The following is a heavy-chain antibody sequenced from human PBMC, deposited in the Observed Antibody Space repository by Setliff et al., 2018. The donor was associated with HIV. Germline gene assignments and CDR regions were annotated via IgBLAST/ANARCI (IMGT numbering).Heavy chain of an antibody. V-gene: IGHV1-69*10. CDR3: VRAGPWYYARSGYLASWDY. CDR1: GFTFNHYA. D-gene: IGHD3-22*01. J-gene: IGHJ4*02. Sequence: VASVKVSCKASGFTFNHYALSWVRQAPGQRPEWMGGTNPQSDIANYAQRFQGRVTITADHSTTTTYMELTSLRADDTAVYCCVRAGPWYYARSGYLASWDYWGQGTLVTVSS. CDR2: TNPQSDIA.